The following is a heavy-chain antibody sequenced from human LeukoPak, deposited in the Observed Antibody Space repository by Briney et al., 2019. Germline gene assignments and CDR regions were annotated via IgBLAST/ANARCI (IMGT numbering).Heavy chain of an antibody. Sequence: PSGTLCLTCRVSGGSISGSSYYGGWSRQPPGKGRGWIGSIYYSAGTYYNTSLTSRVTISIDTSNYPSSLTLSSVTAADTAVYYCARGLNYGGSGYYFDSWGPGTLVTVSS. CDR3: ARGLNYGGSGYYFDS. J-gene: IGHJ4*02. V-gene: IGHV4-39*07. CDR2: IYYSAGT. CDR1: GGSISGSSYY. D-gene: IGHD3-22*01.